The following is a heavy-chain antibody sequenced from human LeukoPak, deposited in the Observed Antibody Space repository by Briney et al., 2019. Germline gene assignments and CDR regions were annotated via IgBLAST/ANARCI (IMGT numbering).Heavy chain of an antibody. CDR1: GFTFSKAW. V-gene: IGHV3-15*01. Sequence: GGSLRLSCAASGFTFSKAWMSWVRQAPGKGLEWVGRIKSKTDGGTTDYAAPVKGRFTISRDDSKNTLYLQMNSLKPEDTAVYYCFGRWAGDSGDYWGQGTLVTVSS. CDR3: FGRWAGDSGDY. J-gene: IGHJ4*02. CDR2: IKSKTDGGTT. D-gene: IGHD1-26*01.